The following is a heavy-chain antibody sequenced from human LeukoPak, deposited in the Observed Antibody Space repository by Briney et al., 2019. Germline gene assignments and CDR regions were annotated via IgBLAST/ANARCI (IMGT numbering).Heavy chain of an antibody. J-gene: IGHJ4*02. CDR3: AKNMVDCSGGSCYSGMDY. D-gene: IGHD2-15*01. Sequence: GGSLRLSCAASGFSFSGYAMTWVRQAPGKGLEWVSPISGTGGNTYYAESVKGRFTISRDNSKNTLYLQMNSLTAEDTAVYYCAKNMVDCSGGSCYSGMDYWGQGTLVTVSS. CDR1: GFSFSGYA. V-gene: IGHV3-23*01. CDR2: ISGTGGNT.